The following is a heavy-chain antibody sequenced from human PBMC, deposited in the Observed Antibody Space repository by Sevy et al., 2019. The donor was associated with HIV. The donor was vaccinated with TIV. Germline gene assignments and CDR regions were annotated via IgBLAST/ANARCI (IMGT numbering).Heavy chain of an antibody. V-gene: IGHV3-74*01. D-gene: IGHD4-17*01. CDR2: INSDGSST. J-gene: IGHJ4*02. CDR1: GITLTPYW. CDR3: ARDQEFYDQGDYGPTFTPDY. Sequence: GGSLRLSCAASGITLTPYWMHWVRQVPGKGLVWVSRINSDGSSTSYAESVKGRFTISRDNGKNTLYLQMHSLRAEDTAVYFCARDQEFYDQGDYGPTFTPDYWGQGTLVTVSS.